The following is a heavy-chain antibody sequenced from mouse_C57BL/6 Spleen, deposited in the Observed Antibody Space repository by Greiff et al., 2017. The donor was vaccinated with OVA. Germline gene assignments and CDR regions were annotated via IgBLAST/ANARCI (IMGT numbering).Heavy chain of an antibody. CDR2: ISDGGSYT. CDR1: GFTFSSYA. V-gene: IGHV5-4*01. J-gene: IGHJ2*01. CDR3: ARERASTMITPYFDY. D-gene: IGHD2-4*01. Sequence: EVMLVESGGGLVKPGGSLKLSCAASGFTFSSYAMSWVRQTPEKRLEWVATISDGGSYTYYPDNVKGRFTISRDNAKNNLYLQMSHLKSEDTAMYYCARERASTMITPYFDYWGQGTTLTVSS.